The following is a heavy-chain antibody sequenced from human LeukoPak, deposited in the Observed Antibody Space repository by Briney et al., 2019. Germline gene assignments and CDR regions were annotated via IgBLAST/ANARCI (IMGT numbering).Heavy chain of an antibody. V-gene: IGHV3-23*01. CDR3: AKDKASGWLGVFDY. Sequence: GGSLRLSCAASGFTLSSYAMSWVRQAPGKGLEWVSLISGNAGSTYYADSVKGRFTISRDNSKNTLYLQMNSLRAEDTAVYYCAKDKASGWLGVFDYWGQGTLVTVSS. J-gene: IGHJ4*02. CDR1: GFTLSSYA. D-gene: IGHD6-19*01. CDR2: ISGNAGST.